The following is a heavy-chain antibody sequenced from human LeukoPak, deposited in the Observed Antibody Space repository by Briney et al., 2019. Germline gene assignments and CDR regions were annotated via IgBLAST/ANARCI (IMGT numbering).Heavy chain of an antibody. CDR2: IYTDGSFT. Sequence: PGGSLRLSCAASGFTFSNLWMHWVRQAPGKGLVWVSRIYTDGSFTTYADSVQGRFTISRDNAKNTLYLQMNSLRVEDTAVYYCTRVTSGAYFDYWGQGTLVTVSS. CDR1: GFTFSNLW. J-gene: IGHJ4*02. CDR3: TRVTSGAYFDY. V-gene: IGHV3-74*01. D-gene: IGHD3-10*01.